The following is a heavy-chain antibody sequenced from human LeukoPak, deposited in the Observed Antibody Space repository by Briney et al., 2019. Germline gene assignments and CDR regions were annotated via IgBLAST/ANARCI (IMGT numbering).Heavy chain of an antibody. D-gene: IGHD3-10*01. CDR3: AKDLSSYYYGSGSYYALDY. V-gene: IGHV3-23*01. J-gene: IGHJ4*02. Sequence: GGSLRLSCAASRFAFSSYAMNWVRQAPGKGLEWVSAISGSGGSTYYADSVKGRFTISRDNSKNTLYLQMNSLRAEDTAVYYCAKDLSSYYYGSGSYYALDYWGQGTLVTVSS. CDR2: ISGSGGST. CDR1: RFAFSSYA.